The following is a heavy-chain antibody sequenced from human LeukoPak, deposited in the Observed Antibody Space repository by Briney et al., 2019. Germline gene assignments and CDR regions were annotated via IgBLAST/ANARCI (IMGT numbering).Heavy chain of an antibody. CDR2: MNPNSGNT. CDR1: GYTFTSYD. D-gene: IGHD5-12*01. J-gene: IGHJ4*02. V-gene: IGHV1-8*01. Sequence: ASVTVSCKASGYTFTSYDINWVRQAPGQGLEWMGWMNPNSGNTGYAQKFQGRVTMTRNTSISTAYMELSSLRSEDTAVYYCARGRIVATILNYWGQGTLVTVSS. CDR3: ARGRIVATILNY.